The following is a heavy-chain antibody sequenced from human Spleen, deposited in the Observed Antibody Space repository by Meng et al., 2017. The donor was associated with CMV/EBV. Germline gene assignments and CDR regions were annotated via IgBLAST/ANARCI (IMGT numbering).Heavy chain of an antibody. V-gene: IGHV3-30*02. CDR3: VKDWGFGAYCGGDCA. Sequence: SGFTFSSYGMHWVRQAPGKGLEWVAFIRYDGSNKYYADSVKGRFTISRDNSKNTLYLQMNSLRAEDTAVYYCVKDWGFGAYCGGDCAWGQGTLVTVSS. D-gene: IGHD2-21*01. CDR2: IRYDGSNK. J-gene: IGHJ5*02. CDR1: GFTFSSYG.